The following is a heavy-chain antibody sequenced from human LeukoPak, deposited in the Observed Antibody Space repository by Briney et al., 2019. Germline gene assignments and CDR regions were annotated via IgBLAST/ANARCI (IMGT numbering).Heavy chain of an antibody. Sequence: PGESLKISCKGSGYSFTSYWISWVRQMPGKGLEWMGRIDPSDSYTNYSPSFQDHVTISADKSISTAYLQWSSLKASDTAMYYCARARAAGGRWSDLDYWGQGTLVTVSS. D-gene: IGHD6-13*01. V-gene: IGHV5-10-1*01. CDR3: ARARAAGGRWSDLDY. J-gene: IGHJ4*02. CDR1: GYSFTSYW. CDR2: IDPSDSYT.